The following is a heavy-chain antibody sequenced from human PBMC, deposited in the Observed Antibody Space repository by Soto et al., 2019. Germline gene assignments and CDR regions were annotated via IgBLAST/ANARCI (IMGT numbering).Heavy chain of an antibody. Sequence: PSETLSLTCTVSGGSISSGGYYWSWIRQHPGKGLEWIGYIYHSGSTYYNPSLKSRVTISVDTSKNQFSLKLSSVTAADTAVYYCARGNVVEYQLPAVDYWGQGTLVTVSS. CDR2: IYHSGST. V-gene: IGHV4-31*03. J-gene: IGHJ4*02. D-gene: IGHD2-2*01. CDR1: GGSISSGGYY. CDR3: ARGNVVEYQLPAVDY.